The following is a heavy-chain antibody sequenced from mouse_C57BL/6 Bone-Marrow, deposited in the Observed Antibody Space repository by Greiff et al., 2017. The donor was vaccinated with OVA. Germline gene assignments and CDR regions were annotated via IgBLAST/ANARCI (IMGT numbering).Heavy chain of an antibody. Sequence: QVQLKESGAELARPGASVKLSCKASGYTFTSYGISWVKQRTGQGLEWIGEIYPRSGNTYYNEKFKGKATLTADKSSSTAYMELRSLTSEDSAVYFCARRYYGSRYYVDYWGQGTTLTVSS. J-gene: IGHJ2*01. CDR3: ARRYYGSRYYVDY. D-gene: IGHD1-1*01. CDR1: GYTFTSYG. CDR2: IYPRSGNT. V-gene: IGHV1-81*01.